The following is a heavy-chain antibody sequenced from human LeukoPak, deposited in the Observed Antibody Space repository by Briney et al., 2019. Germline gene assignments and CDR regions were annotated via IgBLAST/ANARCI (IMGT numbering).Heavy chain of an antibody. CDR3: ARVVVDGEAFDI. CDR2: IYYSGST. CDR1: GYSINSGFY. Sequence: PSETLSLTCAVSGYSINSGFYWSWIRQPPGKGLEWNGYIYYSGSTYYNPSLKSRVTISVDTSKNQFSLKLSSVTAADTAVYYCARVVVDGEAFDIWGQGTMVTVSS. V-gene: IGHV4-30-4*02. J-gene: IGHJ3*02. D-gene: IGHD2-8*02.